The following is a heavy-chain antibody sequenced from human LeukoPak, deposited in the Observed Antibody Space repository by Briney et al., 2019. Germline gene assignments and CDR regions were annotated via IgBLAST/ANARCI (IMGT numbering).Heavy chain of an antibody. J-gene: IGHJ4*02. Sequence: ASVKVSCKASGYTFTGYYMHWVRQAPGQGLEWMGWINPNSGGTNYAQKFQGRVTMTRDTSISTAYMELSRLRSDDTAVYYCARSLGGYYDSSGVLDYWGQGTLVTVSS. CDR1: GYTFTGYY. CDR2: INPNSGGT. D-gene: IGHD3-22*01. CDR3: ARSLGGYYDSSGVLDY. V-gene: IGHV1-2*02.